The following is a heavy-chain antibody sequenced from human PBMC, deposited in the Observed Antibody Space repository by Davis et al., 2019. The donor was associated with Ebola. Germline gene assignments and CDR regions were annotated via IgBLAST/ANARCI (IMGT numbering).Heavy chain of an antibody. CDR1: GGSISSGGYS. D-gene: IGHD2-15*01. Sequence: LRLSCAVSGGSISSGGYSWSWIRQPPGKGLEWIGYIYHSGSTYYNPSLKSRVTISVDTSKNQFSLKLSSVTAADTAVYYCARAEGSGPYYYYYMDVWGKGTTVTVSS. V-gene: IGHV4-30-2*01. CDR3: ARAEGSGPYYYYYMDV. J-gene: IGHJ6*03. CDR2: IYHSGST.